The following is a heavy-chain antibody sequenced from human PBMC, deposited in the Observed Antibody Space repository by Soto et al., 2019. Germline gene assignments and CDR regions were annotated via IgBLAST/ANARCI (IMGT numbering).Heavy chain of an antibody. V-gene: IGHV3-30*03. CDR2: ISFDGSNK. Sequence: GGSLRLSCAASGFSFSSYGMHWVRQAPGKGLEWVAVISFDGSNKYYPDSVKGRFSISRDNAKKSLYLQMNSLRPDDTALYYCAASRGYDSSGYSGYYYGMDVWGQGTTVTVSS. CDR1: GFSFSSYG. J-gene: IGHJ6*02. D-gene: IGHD3-22*01. CDR3: AASRGYDSSGYSGYYYGMDV.